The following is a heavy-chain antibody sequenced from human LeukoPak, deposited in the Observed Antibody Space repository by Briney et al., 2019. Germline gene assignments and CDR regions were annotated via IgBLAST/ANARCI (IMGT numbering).Heavy chain of an antibody. D-gene: IGHD3-22*01. Sequence: GGSLRLSCAASGFTFSDYYMSWIRQAPGKGLEWVSYISSSGSTIYYADSVKGRFTISRDNAKNSLYLQMNSLRAEDTAVYYCAKEEGPYYYDPSYYFDYWGQGTLVTVSS. CDR1: GFTFSDYY. CDR3: AKEEGPYYYDPSYYFDY. CDR2: ISSSGSTI. V-gene: IGHV3-11*01. J-gene: IGHJ4*02.